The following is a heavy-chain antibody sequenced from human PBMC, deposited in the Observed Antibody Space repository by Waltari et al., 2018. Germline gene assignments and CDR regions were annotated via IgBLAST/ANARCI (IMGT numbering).Heavy chain of an antibody. V-gene: IGHV4-39*02. D-gene: IGHD3-10*01. CDR3: ARSFGGSGSYKFDT. CDR1: GASISISTHY. J-gene: IGHJ4*02. CDR2: VHYTGKT. Sequence: RLQESGPGRMKPSETLSLICTVSGASISISTHYWGWIRQTPGMGPEWIGSVHYTGKTYNNPSLESRVSLSVDTSKNLFPLELTSVTAADTATYFCARSFGGSGSYKFDTWGRGILVSVSS.